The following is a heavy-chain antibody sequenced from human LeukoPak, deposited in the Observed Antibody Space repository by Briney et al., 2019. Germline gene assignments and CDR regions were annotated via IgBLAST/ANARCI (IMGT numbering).Heavy chain of an antibody. J-gene: IGHJ4*02. CDR1: GYSFTSYW. CDR3: ARTAYYYDSSGYNFDY. D-gene: IGHD3-22*01. V-gene: IGHV5-51*01. Sequence: PGESLKISCKGSGYSFTSYWIGWVRQMPGKGLEWMGIIYPGDSDTRCSPSFQGQVTISADKSISTAYLQWSSLKASDTAMYYCARTAYYYDSSGYNFDYWGQGTLVTVSS. CDR2: IYPGDSDT.